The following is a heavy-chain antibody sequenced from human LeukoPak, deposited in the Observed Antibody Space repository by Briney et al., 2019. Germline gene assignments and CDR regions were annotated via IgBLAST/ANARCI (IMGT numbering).Heavy chain of an antibody. Sequence: ASVTVSCTASGYTFTSYYMHWVRQAPGQGLEWMGIINPSGGSTSYAQKFQGRVTMTRDTSTSTVYMELSSLRSEDPAVYYCARDRRAIVVVPAEPPGWFDPWGQGTLVTVSS. CDR3: ARDRRAIVVVPAEPPGWFDP. V-gene: IGHV1-46*01. CDR1: GYTFTSYY. D-gene: IGHD2-2*01. CDR2: INPSGGST. J-gene: IGHJ5*02.